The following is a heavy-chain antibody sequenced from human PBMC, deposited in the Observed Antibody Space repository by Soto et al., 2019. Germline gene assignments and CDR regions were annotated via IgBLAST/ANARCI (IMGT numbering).Heavy chain of an antibody. CDR2: IIPIFGTA. J-gene: IGHJ6*02. CDR3: ARGTYYDILTGYYRGYYYYGMDV. D-gene: IGHD3-9*01. Sequence: SVKVSCKASGGTFSSYAISWVLQAPGQGLEWMGGIIPIFGTANYAQKFQGRVTITADESTSTAYMELSSLRSEDTAVYYCARGTYYDILTGYYRGYYYYGMDVWGQGTTVTVSS. CDR1: GGTFSSYA. V-gene: IGHV1-69*13.